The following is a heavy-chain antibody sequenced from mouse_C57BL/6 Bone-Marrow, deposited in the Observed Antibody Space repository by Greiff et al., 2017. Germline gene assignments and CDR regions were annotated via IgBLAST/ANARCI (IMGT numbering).Heavy chain of an antibody. CDR2: IHPNSGST. CDR3: ARGVPYYGSSPDY. CDR1: GYTFTSYW. D-gene: IGHD1-1*01. J-gene: IGHJ2*01. Sequence: QVQLKQPGAELVKPGASVKLSCKASGYTFTSYWMHWVKQRPGQGLEWIGMIHPNSGSTNYNEKFKSKATLTVDKSSSTAYMQLSSLTSEDSAVYYCARGVPYYGSSPDYWGQGTTLTVSS. V-gene: IGHV1-64*01.